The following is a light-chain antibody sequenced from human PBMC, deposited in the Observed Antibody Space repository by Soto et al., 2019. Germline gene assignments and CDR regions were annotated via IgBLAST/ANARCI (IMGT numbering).Light chain of an antibody. CDR2: DAS. CDR1: QSVSSY. Sequence: EIVLTQSPATLSLSPGERATLSCRASQSVSSYLAWYQQKPGQAPRLLIYDASNRATGIPARFSGGGSGTDFTLTISSLEPEDFAVYYCQQGGTFGGGNKVEIK. CDR3: QQGGT. V-gene: IGKV3-11*01. J-gene: IGKJ4*01.